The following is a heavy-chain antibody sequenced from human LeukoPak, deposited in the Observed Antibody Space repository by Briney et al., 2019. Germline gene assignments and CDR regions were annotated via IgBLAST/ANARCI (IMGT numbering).Heavy chain of an antibody. CDR2: FDPEDGET. V-gene: IGHV1-24*01. CDR3: ASYYGDYVNFDY. D-gene: IGHD4-17*01. Sequence: ASVKVSCKASGYTFTTYDINWVRQAPGKGLEWMGGFDPEDGETIYAQKFQGRVTMTEDTSTDTAYMELSSLRSEDTAVYYCASYYGDYVNFDYWGQGTLVTVSS. J-gene: IGHJ4*02. CDR1: GYTFTTYD.